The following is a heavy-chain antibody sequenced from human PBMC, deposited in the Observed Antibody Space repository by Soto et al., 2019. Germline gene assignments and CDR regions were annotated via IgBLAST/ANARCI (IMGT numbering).Heavy chain of an antibody. CDR2: IYYSGNT. V-gene: IGHV4-39*01. J-gene: IGHJ4*02. CDR3: ARHYYLGSGSYYNRPFAF. CDR1: GGSISSSSYY. D-gene: IGHD3-10*01. Sequence: SETLSLTCTVSGGSISSSSYYWGWIRQPPGKGLEWIGSIYYSGNTYYNPSLKSRVTISVDTAKNQFSLKLSSVTAADTAVYYCARHYYLGSGSYYNRPFAFWGKGTRVTVPS.